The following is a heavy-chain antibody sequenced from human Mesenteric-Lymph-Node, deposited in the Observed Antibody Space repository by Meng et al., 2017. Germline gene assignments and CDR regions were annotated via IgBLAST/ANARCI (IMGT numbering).Heavy chain of an antibody. Sequence: LAQSGAGAVEPSHPLSLLWSLSGDSVSSTGASWKWMRQSPSRGLEGLGRTYYRSKWYNDYAVSVKGRIAINPDKAKNQFFLQLNSVTPEDTAVYYCARDYGTSRPFEYWGQGILVTVSS. V-gene: IGHV6-1*01. CDR1: GDSVSSTGAS. J-gene: IGHJ4*02. CDR3: ARDYGTSRPFEY. CDR2: TYYRSKWYN. D-gene: IGHD1/OR15-1a*01.